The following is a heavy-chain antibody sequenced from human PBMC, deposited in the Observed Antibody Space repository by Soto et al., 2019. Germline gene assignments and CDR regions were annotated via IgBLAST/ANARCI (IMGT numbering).Heavy chain of an antibody. V-gene: IGHV3-23*01. J-gene: IGHJ6*03. CDR2: ISGSGGST. Sequence: GGSLRLSCAASGFTFSSYAMSWVRQAPGKGLEWVSAISGSGGSTYYADSVKGRFTISRDNSKNTLYLQMNSLRAEDTAVYYCAKSGGTYYDFWSGSTIYYYYMDVWGKGTTVTVSS. CDR1: GFTFSSYA. CDR3: AKSGGTYYDFWSGSTIYYYYMDV. D-gene: IGHD3-3*01.